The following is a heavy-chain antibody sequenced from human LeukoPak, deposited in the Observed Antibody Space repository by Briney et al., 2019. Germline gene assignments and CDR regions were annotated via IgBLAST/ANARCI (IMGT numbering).Heavy chain of an antibody. Sequence: ASVKVSCKASGYTFTSYDINWVRQATGQGLEWMGWMNPNSGNTGYAQKFQGRVTMTRNTSISTAYMELSSLRSEDTAVYYCASAAPRSGGERWFDPWGQGTLVTVSS. J-gene: IGHJ5*02. D-gene: IGHD2-15*01. CDR1: GYTFTSYD. CDR3: ASAAPRSGGERWFDP. CDR2: MNPNSGNT. V-gene: IGHV1-8*01.